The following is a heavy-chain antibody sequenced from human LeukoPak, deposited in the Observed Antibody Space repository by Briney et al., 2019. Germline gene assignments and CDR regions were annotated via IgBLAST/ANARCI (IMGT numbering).Heavy chain of an antibody. V-gene: IGHV3-21*01. CDR3: ARGVGLGGWFDP. CDR2: ISSSSRHI. J-gene: IGHJ5*02. D-gene: IGHD3-16*01. CDR1: GFTFSSYS. Sequence: GGSLRLSCAASGFTFSSYSMNWVRRAPGKGLEWVSSISSSSRHIYYADSVKGRFTISRDNAKNSLYLQMNSLRVEDTAVYYCARGVGLGGWFDPWGQGTLVTVSS.